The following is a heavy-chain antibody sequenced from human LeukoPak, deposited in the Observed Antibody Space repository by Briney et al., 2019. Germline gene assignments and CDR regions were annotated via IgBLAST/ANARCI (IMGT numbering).Heavy chain of an antibody. CDR1: GFTFSTYV. V-gene: IGHV3-64D*06. D-gene: IGHD5-12*01. Sequence: HAGGSLRLSCSVSGFTFSTYVMHWVRQAPGKGLEYVSAISSNGDNTYYADSVKGRFTISRDNSKNTLYLQMSSLRAEDTAVYYCARDGDRFGGYDLFYYYYGMDVWGKGSTVTVSS. CDR2: ISSNGDNT. J-gene: IGHJ6*04. CDR3: ARDGDRFGGYDLFYYYYGMDV.